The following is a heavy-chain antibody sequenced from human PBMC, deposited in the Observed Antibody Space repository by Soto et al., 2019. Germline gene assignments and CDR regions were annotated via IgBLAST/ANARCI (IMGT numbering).Heavy chain of an antibody. Sequence: GGSLRLSCAASGFTFATFAMSWVRQAPGKGLEWVSGLSDSGGTTYYADSVKGRFTISRDNSKNKLYLQMNSLRCDDTPVYYCIRRGGSGYYGASDYCCHGTLVTVSS. CDR1: GFTFATFA. J-gene: IGHJ4*01. V-gene: IGHV3-23*01. D-gene: IGHD3-22*01. CDR3: IRRGGSGYYGASDY. CDR2: LSDSGGTT.